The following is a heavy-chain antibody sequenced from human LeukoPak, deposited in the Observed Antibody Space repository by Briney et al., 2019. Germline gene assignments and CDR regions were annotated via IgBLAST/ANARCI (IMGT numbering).Heavy chain of an antibody. J-gene: IGHJ1*01. Sequence: ASVKVSCKASGYTFTNYGISWVRQAPGQGLEWMGWISAYNGNTNYTQKLQGRVTMTTDTSTSTAYMELRSLRSDDTAVYYCARDYYDSSGYAEYFQHWGQGTLVTVSS. D-gene: IGHD3-22*01. V-gene: IGHV1-18*01. CDR2: ISAYNGNT. CDR3: ARDYYDSSGYAEYFQH. CDR1: GYTFTNYG.